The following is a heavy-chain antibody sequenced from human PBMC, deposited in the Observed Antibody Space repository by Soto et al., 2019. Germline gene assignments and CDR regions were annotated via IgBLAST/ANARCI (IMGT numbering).Heavy chain of an antibody. CDR1: GYSFPSYW. V-gene: IGHV5-51*01. D-gene: IGHD6-13*01. Sequence: GESLKISCKGSGYSFPSYWIGWVRQMPGKGLEWMGIIYPGDSDTRYSPYFQGQVTISADKSISTAYLQWSSLKASDTVMYYCARQGPYSSSWYWWFDPWGQGTL. J-gene: IGHJ5*02. CDR3: ARQGPYSSSWYWWFDP. CDR2: IYPGDSDT.